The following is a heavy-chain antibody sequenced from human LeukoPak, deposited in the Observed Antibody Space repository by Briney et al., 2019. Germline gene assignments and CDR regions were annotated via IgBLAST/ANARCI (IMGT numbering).Heavy chain of an antibody. J-gene: IGHJ4*02. Sequence: GGSLRLSCAASGFTFSSYAMHWVRQAPGKGLEYVSAISSNGGSTYYANSVKGRFTISRDNSKNTLYLQMGSLRAEDMAVYYCARSAAGIFGDFDYWGQGTLVTVSS. CDR2: ISSNGGST. CDR1: GFTFSSYA. CDR3: ARSAAGIFGDFDY. D-gene: IGHD6-13*01. V-gene: IGHV3-64*01.